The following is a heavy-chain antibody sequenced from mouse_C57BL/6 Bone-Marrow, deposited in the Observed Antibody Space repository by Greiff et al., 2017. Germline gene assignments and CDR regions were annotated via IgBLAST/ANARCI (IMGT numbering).Heavy chain of an antibody. CDR3: ARVAQATFAY. V-gene: IGHV1-54*01. J-gene: IGHJ3*01. CDR2: INPGSGGT. CDR1: GYAFTNYL. Sequence: VQLQQSGAELVRPGTSVKVSCKASGYAFTNYLIEWVKQRPGQGLEWIGVINPGSGGTNYNEKFKGKATLTADKSSSTAYMQLSSLTSEDSAVYFCARVAQATFAYWGQGTLVTVSA. D-gene: IGHD3-2*02.